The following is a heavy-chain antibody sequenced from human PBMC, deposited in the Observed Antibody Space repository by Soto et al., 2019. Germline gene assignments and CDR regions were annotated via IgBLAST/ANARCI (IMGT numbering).Heavy chain of an antibody. CDR2: IYYGGIT. Sequence: PSETLSLTCTVSGDSISSSTYYWGWIRQPPGKGLEWIGNIYYGGITYYNPSLKSRVAISVDTSKNQFSLKLSSVSAADTAIYYCARSNSGYYKWFDPWGQGTLVTVSS. J-gene: IGHJ5*02. V-gene: IGHV4-39*01. CDR3: ARSNSGYYKWFDP. D-gene: IGHD3-22*01. CDR1: GDSISSSTYY.